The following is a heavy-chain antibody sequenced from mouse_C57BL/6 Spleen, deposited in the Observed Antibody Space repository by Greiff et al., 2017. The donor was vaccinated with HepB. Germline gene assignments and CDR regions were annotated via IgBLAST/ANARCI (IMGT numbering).Heavy chain of an antibody. D-gene: IGHD2-4*01. J-gene: IGHJ1*03. V-gene: IGHV1-39*01. Sequence: EVQLQQSGPELVKPGASVKISCKASGYSFTDYNMNWVKQSNGKSLEWIGVINPNYGTTSYNQKFKGKATLTVDQSSSTAYMQLNSLTSEDSAVYYCARSYDYDAADYWYFDVWGTGTTVTVSS. CDR3: ARSYDYDAADYWYFDV. CDR2: INPNYGTT. CDR1: GYSFTDYN.